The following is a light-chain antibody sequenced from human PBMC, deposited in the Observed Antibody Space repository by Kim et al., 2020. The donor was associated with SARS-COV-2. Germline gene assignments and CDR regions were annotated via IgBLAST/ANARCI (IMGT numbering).Light chain of an antibody. CDR3: GTWDSSLSAWV. CDR1: STNIGNNN. J-gene: IGLJ3*02. Sequence: GPKHTSTGAGSSTNIGNNNVSWYQQIPGTAPILLIYDNNKRPSGIPDRFSGSKSGTSATLGITGLQTGDEADYYCGTWDSSLSAWVFGGGTQLTVL. V-gene: IGLV1-51*01. CDR2: DNN.